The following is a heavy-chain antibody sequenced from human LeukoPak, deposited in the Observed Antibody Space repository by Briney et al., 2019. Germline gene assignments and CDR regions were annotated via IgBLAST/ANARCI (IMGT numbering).Heavy chain of an antibody. CDR2: INHSGST. Sequence: SETLSLTCAVYGGSFSGFYWSWIRQPPGKGLEWIGEINHSGSTNYNPSLKSRVTISVDTSRNEFSLKLSSVTATDTAVYYCVGHLPGGYFQHWGPGTLLTVSS. V-gene: IGHV4-34*01. CDR1: GGSFSGFY. D-gene: IGHD3-10*01. J-gene: IGHJ1*01. CDR3: VGHLPGGYFQH.